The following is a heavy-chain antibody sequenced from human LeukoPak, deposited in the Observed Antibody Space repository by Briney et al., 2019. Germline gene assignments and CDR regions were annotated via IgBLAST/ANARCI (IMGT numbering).Heavy chain of an antibody. J-gene: IGHJ3*02. Sequence: PSETLSLTCTVSGGSISSYYWSWIRQPPGKGLGWCGYIYYSGSTNYNPTLKSRVTISVDPPKNQFSLQLSSVTAANTAVYYCARDRPAVGTTRSDAFDIWGQGTMVTVSS. CDR3: ARDRPAVGTTRSDAFDI. D-gene: IGHD1-26*01. CDR1: GGSISSYY. CDR2: IYYSGST. V-gene: IGHV4-59*12.